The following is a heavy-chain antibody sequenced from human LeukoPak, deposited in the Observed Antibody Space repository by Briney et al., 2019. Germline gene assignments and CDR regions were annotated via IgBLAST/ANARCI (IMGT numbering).Heavy chain of an antibody. CDR1: GDSVSSTGAA. CDR2: TYYRSKWYS. Sequence: SSQTLSLTCAISGDSVSSTGAAWNWIRQSPSRGLEWLGRTYYRSKWYSDYAISLNGRITINPDTSKNHFSLQLNSVTPEDTAIYFRTRAQWRAFDSWGQGTLVTVSS. CDR3: TRAQWRAFDS. D-gene: IGHD2-8*01. V-gene: IGHV6-1*01. J-gene: IGHJ4*02.